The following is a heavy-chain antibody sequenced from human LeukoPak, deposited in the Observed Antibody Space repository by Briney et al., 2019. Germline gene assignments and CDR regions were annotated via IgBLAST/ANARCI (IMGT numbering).Heavy chain of an antibody. J-gene: IGHJ4*02. V-gene: IGHV1-46*01. Sequence: ASVKVSCKASGYTFTGYYMHWVRQAPGQGLEWMGIINPSGGSTSYAQKFQGRVTMTRDMSTSTVYMELSSLRSEDTAVYYCARQRDIADIQLEYFDYWGQGTLVTVSS. CDR3: ARQRDIADIQLEYFDY. D-gene: IGHD1-1*01. CDR2: INPSGGST. CDR1: GYTFTGYY.